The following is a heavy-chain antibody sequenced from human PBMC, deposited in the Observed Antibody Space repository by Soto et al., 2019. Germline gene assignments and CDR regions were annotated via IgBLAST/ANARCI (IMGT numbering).Heavy chain of an antibody. CDR1: GGSISSSSYY. D-gene: IGHD2-2*01. J-gene: IGHJ4*02. V-gene: IGHV4-39*01. Sequence: PETLSLTCTVSGGSISSSSYYWGWIRQPPGKGLEWIGSIYYSGSTYYNPSLKSRVTISVDTSKNQFSLKLSSVTAADTAVYYCARQLVVVLPAANKAGGHDYMDYWGQGTPVTVSS. CDR2: IYYSGST. CDR3: ARQLVVVLPAANKAGGHDYMDY.